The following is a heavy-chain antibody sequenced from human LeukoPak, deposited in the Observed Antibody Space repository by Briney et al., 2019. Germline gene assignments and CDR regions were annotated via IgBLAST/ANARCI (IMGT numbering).Heavy chain of an antibody. D-gene: IGHD6-13*01. CDR3: ARDSVAAAGTWWFDP. Sequence: PSQTLSLTCTVSGGSISSGDYYWSWIRQPPGKGLEWIGYIYYSGSTYYNPSLKSRVTISVDTSKNQFSLKLSSVTAADTAVYYCARDSVAAAGTWWFDPWGQGTLVTVSS. CDR1: GGSISSGDYY. J-gene: IGHJ5*02. V-gene: IGHV4-30-4*01. CDR2: IYYSGST.